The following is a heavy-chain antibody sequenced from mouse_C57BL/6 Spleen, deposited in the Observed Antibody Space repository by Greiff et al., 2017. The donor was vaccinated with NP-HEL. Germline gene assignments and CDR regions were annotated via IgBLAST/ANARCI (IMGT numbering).Heavy chain of an antibody. CDR3: ARSVITTVVEY. Sequence: QVQLQQSGTELVKPGASVKLSCKASGYTFTSYWMHWVKQRPGQGLEWIGNINPSNGGTNYNEKFKSKATLTDDKSSSTTYMLLSSLTSEDAAVYYCARSVITTVVEYWGKGTTLTVSS. J-gene: IGHJ2*01. V-gene: IGHV1-53*01. D-gene: IGHD1-1*01. CDR1: GYTFTSYW. CDR2: INPSNGGT.